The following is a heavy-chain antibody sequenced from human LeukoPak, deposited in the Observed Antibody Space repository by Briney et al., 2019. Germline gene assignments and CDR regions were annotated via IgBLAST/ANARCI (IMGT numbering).Heavy chain of an antibody. V-gene: IGHV4-4*07. CDR1: GGSISSYY. J-gene: IGHJ5*02. CDR2: TYTSWST. CDR3: ASSDWFDP. Sequence: PSETLSLTCTVSGGSISSYYWSWIRQPAGNGLEWIGRTYTSWSTNYHPSLKGRVTMSVDTSKNQFSLKLSSVTAADTAVYYCASSDWFDPWGQGTLVTVSS.